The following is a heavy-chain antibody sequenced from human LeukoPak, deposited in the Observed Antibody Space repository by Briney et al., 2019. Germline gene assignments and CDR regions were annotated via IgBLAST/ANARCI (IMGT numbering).Heavy chain of an antibody. CDR3: ARGLNWNYGWFDP. D-gene: IGHD1-7*01. CDR2: ISSSSSYI. J-gene: IGHJ5*02. CDR1: GFTFNTYT. V-gene: IGHV3-21*01. Sequence: GGSLRLSCAASGFTFNTYTMNWVRQAPGKGLEWVSCISSSSSYIYYADSVKGRFTISRDNAKNSLYLQMNSLRAEDTAVYYCARGLNWNYGWFDPWGQGTLVTVSS.